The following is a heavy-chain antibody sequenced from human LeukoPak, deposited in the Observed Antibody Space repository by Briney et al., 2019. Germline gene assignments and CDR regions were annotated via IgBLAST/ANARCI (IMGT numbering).Heavy chain of an antibody. CDR2: INHSGST. CDR3: ARGLRGYSSTRFRGPFDI. CDR1: GGSFSGYY. J-gene: IGHJ3*02. Sequence: PSETLSLTCAVYGGSFSGYYWSWIRQPPGKGLEWIGEINHSGSTNYNPSLKSRVTISVDTSKNQFSLKLSSVTAADTAVYYCARGLRGYSSTRFRGPFDIWGQGTMVTVSS. D-gene: IGHD5-18*01. V-gene: IGHV4-34*01.